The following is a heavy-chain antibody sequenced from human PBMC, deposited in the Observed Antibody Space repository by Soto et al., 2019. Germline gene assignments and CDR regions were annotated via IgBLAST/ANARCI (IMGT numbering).Heavy chain of an antibody. J-gene: IGHJ4*02. Sequence: EVQLVESGGGLVQPGGSLRLSCAASGFTFSTYTMNWVRQAPGKGLEWISYISDSGGTMYYADSVKGRFTISRDTAQNSLYLQMDSLRAEDTAVYYCARAQYTYDYWGQGTLVPVSS. CDR1: GFTFSTYT. D-gene: IGHD5-18*01. CDR2: ISDSGGTM. V-gene: IGHV3-48*01. CDR3: ARAQYTYDY.